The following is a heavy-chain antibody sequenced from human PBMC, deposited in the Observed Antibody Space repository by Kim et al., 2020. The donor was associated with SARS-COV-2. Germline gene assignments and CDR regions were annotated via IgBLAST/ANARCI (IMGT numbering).Heavy chain of an antibody. V-gene: IGHV1-18*04. D-gene: IGHD3-9*01. CDR3: ARALRYFDWTYPIDY. J-gene: IGHJ4*02. CDR1: GYTFTSYG. Sequence: ASVKVSCKASGYTFTSYGISWVRQAPGQGLDWMGWISAYNGNTNYARKLQGRVTMTTDTSTSTAYMELRSLRSDDTAVYYCARALRYFDWTYPIDYWGQGTLVTVSS. CDR2: ISAYNGNT.